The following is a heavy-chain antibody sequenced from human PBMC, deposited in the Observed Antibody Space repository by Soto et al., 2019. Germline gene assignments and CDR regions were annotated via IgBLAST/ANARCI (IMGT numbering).Heavy chain of an antibody. CDR3: AKEIGNTGGSLEL. Sequence: GGSLRLSCAASTFSFNTSGMHWVRQAPGKGLEWLAVIGYDESKEFYSDYVKGRFYVSRDNSKNTAYLQMNSLRVEDAAVYYCAKEIGNTGGSLELWGQGT. CDR1: TFSFNTSG. D-gene: IGHD3-10*01. CDR2: IGYDESKE. J-gene: IGHJ4*02. V-gene: IGHV3-30*18.